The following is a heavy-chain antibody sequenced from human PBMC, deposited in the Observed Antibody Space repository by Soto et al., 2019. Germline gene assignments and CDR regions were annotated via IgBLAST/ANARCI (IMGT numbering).Heavy chain of an antibody. D-gene: IGHD3-22*01. J-gene: IGHJ4*02. CDR2: ISAYNGNT. Sequence: ASVKVSCKASGYTFTSYGISWVRQAPGQGLEWMGWISAYNGNTNYAQKLQGRVTMTTDTSTSTAYMELRSLRSDDTAGYYCARDLGYYYDSSGYYPSQNWGQGTLVTVSS. CDR3: ARDLGYYYDSSGYYPSQN. V-gene: IGHV1-18*04. CDR1: GYTFTSYG.